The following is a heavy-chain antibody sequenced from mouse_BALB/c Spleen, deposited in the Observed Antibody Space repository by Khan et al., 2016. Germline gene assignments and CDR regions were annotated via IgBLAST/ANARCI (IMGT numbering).Heavy chain of an antibody. CDR2: INPTTVYT. J-gene: IGHJ3*01. Sequence: QVQLKESGAELAKPGASVKMSCKASGYTFTSYWMHWVKQRPGQGLEWIGYINPTTVYTEYNQKFKDKATLTADKSSSTAYMQLSSLTSEDSAVYFCARGGTSFAYWGQGTLVTVAA. V-gene: IGHV1-7*01. CDR1: GYTFTSYW. CDR3: ARGGTSFAY.